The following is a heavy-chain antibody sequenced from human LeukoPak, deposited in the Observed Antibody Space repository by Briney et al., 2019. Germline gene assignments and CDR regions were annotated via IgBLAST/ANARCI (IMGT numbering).Heavy chain of an antibody. J-gene: IGHJ4*02. V-gene: IGHV3-48*01. CDR3: ARTDCSSTSCYPTEFDY. CDR2: ISSSSSTI. D-gene: IGHD2-2*01. Sequence: GGSLRLSCAASGFTFSSYSMNWVRQAPGKGLEWVSYISSSSSTIYYADSVKGRFTISRDNAKDSLYLQMNSLRAEDTAVYYCARTDCSSTSCYPTEFDYWGQGTLVTVSS. CDR1: GFTFSSYS.